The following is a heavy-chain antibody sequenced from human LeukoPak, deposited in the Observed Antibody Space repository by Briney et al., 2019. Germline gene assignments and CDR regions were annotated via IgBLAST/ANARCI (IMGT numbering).Heavy chain of an antibody. Sequence: SSETLSLTCTVSGGSISSGDYYWSWIRQPPGKGLEWIGYIYYSGSTYYNPSLKSRVTISVDTSKNQFSLKLSSVTAADTAVYYCARNIDQDMVATPTALDYWGQGTLVTVSS. J-gene: IGHJ4*02. D-gene: IGHD5-12*01. V-gene: IGHV4-30-4*08. CDR1: GGSISSGDYY. CDR3: ARNIDQDMVATPTALDY. CDR2: IYYSGST.